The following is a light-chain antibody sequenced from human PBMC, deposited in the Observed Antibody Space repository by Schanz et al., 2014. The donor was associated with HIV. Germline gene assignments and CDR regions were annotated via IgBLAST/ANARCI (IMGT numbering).Light chain of an antibody. V-gene: IGKV3-20*01. CDR2: GAS. CDR3: QHFDTSPPRYT. CDR1: QSVSNY. Sequence: EIVLTQSPATLSLSPGERATLSCRASQSVSNYLAWYQQKPGQAPRLLIYGASTRVTGIPDRFSASGSGTDFTLTISSLEPEDFAVYYCQHFDTSPPRYTFGKGTKLEIK. J-gene: IGKJ2*01.